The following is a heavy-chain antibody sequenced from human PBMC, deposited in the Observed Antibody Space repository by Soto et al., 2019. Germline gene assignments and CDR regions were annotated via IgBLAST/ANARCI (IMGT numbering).Heavy chain of an antibody. CDR2: IIPIFGTA. Sequence: SVKVSCKASGGTFSSYAISWVRQAPGQGLEWMGGIIPIFGTANYAQKFQGRVTITADESTSTAYMELSSLRSEDTAVYYCARGAKSLCSGWLCGSYYYYGMDVWGQGTTVTVSS. CDR1: GGTFSSYA. J-gene: IGHJ6*02. CDR3: ARGAKSLCSGWLCGSYYYYGMDV. D-gene: IGHD6-19*01. V-gene: IGHV1-69*13.